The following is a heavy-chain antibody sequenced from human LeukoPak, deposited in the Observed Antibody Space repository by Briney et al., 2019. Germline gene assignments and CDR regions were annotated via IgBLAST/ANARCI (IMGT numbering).Heavy chain of an antibody. V-gene: IGHV4-39*07. CDR3: ARDTWFGELSAFDI. D-gene: IGHD3-10*01. J-gene: IGHJ3*02. Sequence: SETLSLTCTVSGGSISSSSDYWGWIRQPPGKGLEWIGSIYYSGSTNYNPSLKSRVTISVDTSKNQFSLKLSSVTAADTAVYYCARDTWFGELSAFDIWGQGTMVTVSS. CDR2: IYYSGST. CDR1: GGSISSSSDY.